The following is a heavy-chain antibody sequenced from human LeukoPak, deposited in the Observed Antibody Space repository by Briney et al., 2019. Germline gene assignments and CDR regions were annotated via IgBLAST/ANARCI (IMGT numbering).Heavy chain of an antibody. Sequence: PGRSLRLSCAASGFTFSSYGMHWVRQAPGKGLEWVAFISYDGGNKYYADSVKGRFTISRDNSKNTLYLQINSLRAEDTAVYYCAKDACGSDCYTIDYWGQGTLVTVSS. CDR2: ISYDGGNK. CDR1: GFTFSSYG. J-gene: IGHJ4*02. D-gene: IGHD2-21*02. V-gene: IGHV3-30*18. CDR3: AKDACGSDCYTIDY.